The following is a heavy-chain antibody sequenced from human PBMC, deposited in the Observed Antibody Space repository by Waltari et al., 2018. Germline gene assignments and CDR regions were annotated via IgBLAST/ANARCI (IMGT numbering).Heavy chain of an antibody. D-gene: IGHD6-13*01. J-gene: IGHJ4*02. CDR2: IMPIVGTA. V-gene: IGHV1-69*01. CDR1: GGTFSRYA. CDR3: ARDSERVHEGVFDY. Sequence: QVQLVQSGAEVKKPGSSVKVSCKASGGTFSRYAISWVRQAPGQGLEWMGVIMPIVGTANYAQKFQGGVTITADEATRTADLELSRLRSEDTAVYYCARDSERVHEGVFDYWGQGTRVTVSS.